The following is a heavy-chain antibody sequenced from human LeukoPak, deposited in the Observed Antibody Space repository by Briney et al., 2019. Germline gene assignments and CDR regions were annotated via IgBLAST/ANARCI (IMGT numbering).Heavy chain of an antibody. V-gene: IGHV3-23*01. CDR2: TSGSGENS. CDR3: AKDSYDTSI. D-gene: IGHD3-22*01. J-gene: IGHJ4*02. CDR1: GFTFSNYG. Sequence: GGSLRLSCAASGFTFSNYGMSWVRQAPGKGLEWVSVTSGSGENSYYADSVKGRFTISRDNSRNTLFLQMNSLRADDTAVYYCAKDSYDTSIWGQGTLVTVSS.